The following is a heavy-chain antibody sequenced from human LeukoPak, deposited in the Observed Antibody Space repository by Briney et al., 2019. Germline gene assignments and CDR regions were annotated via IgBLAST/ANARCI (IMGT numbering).Heavy chain of an antibody. CDR1: GFTFGDYA. J-gene: IGHJ4*02. CDR2: ISGSGGST. Sequence: GSLRLSCTVSGFTFGDYAINWVRQAPGKGLEWVSAISGSGGSTYYADSVKGRFTISRDNSKNTLYLQMNSLRAEDTAVYYCAKVRVGATTEPDYWGQGTLVTVSS. D-gene: IGHD1-26*01. V-gene: IGHV3-23*01. CDR3: AKVRVGATTEPDY.